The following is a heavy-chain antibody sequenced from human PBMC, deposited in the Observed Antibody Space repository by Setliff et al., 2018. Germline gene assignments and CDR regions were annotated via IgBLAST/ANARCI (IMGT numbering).Heavy chain of an antibody. J-gene: IGHJ4*02. Sequence: SETLSLSCTVSGVSVASHYWSWIRQAPGTGLEWIAYVHDNGETNQNPSLKSRVTISVDTSKNQFSLKMTSVTAADTAIYYCARVGGLLVATMPFDYWGPGTLVTVSS. V-gene: IGHV4-59*02. D-gene: IGHD5-12*01. CDR3: ARVGGLLVATMPFDY. CDR2: VHDNGET. CDR1: GVSVASHY.